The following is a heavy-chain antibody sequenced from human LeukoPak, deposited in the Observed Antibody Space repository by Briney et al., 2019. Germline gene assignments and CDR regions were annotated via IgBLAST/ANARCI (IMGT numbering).Heavy chain of an antibody. J-gene: IGHJ5*02. CDR1: GGSISSGGYS. V-gene: IGHV4-30-2*01. CDR3: ARGPTYYYGSGSYYSGSHWFDP. Sequence: SQTLSLTCAVSGGSISSGGYSWSWIRQPPGKGLEWIGYIYHSGSTYYNPSLKSRVTISVDRSKNQFSLKLSSVTAAATAVYYCARGPTYYYGSGSYYSGSHWFDPWGQGTLVTVSS. D-gene: IGHD3-10*01. CDR2: IYHSGST.